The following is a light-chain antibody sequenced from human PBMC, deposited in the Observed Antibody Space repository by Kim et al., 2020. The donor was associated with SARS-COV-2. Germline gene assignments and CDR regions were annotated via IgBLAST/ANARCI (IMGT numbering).Light chain of an antibody. CDR1: TGAVTSGYY. Sequence: QAVVTQEPSLTVSPGGTVTLTCTCSTGAVTSGYYANWFQQKSGQAPRALIFSTTKKHSWTPARFSGSLLGGKAALIVSGVQPEDEAEYYCLLYYGGTMVFGGGTQLTVL. CDR3: LLYYGGTMV. V-gene: IGLV7-43*01. CDR2: STT. J-gene: IGLJ2*01.